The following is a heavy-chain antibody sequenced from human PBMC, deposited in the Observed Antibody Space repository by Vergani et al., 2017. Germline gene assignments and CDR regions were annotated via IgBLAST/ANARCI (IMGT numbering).Heavy chain of an antibody. D-gene: IGHD2-15*01. Sequence: QVQLVESGGGVVQPGGSLRLSCAASGFTFSIYGMYWVRQAPGKGLGWVAFIRYDGSNKYYADSVKGRFTISRDNSKNTLYLQMNSLRAEDTAVYYCAKSGSGPNDYYCGMDVWSQGATVTVSS. CDR2: IRYDGSNK. V-gene: IGHV3-30*02. CDR3: AKSGSGPNDYYCGMDV. J-gene: IGHJ6*02. CDR1: GFTFSIYG.